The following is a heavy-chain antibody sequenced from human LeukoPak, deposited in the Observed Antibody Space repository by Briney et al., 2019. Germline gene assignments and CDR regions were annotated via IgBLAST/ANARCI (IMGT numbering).Heavy chain of an antibody. CDR2: ISSSGSTI. CDR3: AELGITMIGGV. J-gene: IGHJ6*04. Sequence: GGSLRLSCAPSGFTFSSYSMNCVRQAPGKGLEWVSYISSSGSTIYYADSVKGRFTITTDNAKNSLYLQMNSLRAEDTAVYYCAELGITMIGGVWGKGTTVTISS. V-gene: IGHV3-48*04. D-gene: IGHD3-10*02. CDR1: GFTFSSYS.